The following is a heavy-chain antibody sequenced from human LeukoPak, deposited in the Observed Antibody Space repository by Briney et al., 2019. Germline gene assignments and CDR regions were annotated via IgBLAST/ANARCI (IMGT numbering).Heavy chain of an antibody. J-gene: IGHJ3*02. Sequence: GASVKVSCKASGYTFTGYYMHWVRQAPGQGLEWMGRINPNSGGTNYAQKLQGRVTMTRDTSISTAYMELSRLRSDDTAVYYCAKGGNPVLSVAFDIWGQGTMVTVSS. CDR3: AKGGNPVLSVAFDI. CDR1: GYTFTGYY. V-gene: IGHV1-2*06. CDR2: INPNSGGT. D-gene: IGHD4-23*01.